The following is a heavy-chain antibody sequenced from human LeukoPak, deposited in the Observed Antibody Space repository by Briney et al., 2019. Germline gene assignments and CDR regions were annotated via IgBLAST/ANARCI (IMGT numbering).Heavy chain of an antibody. CDR2: ISGSASYI. V-gene: IGHV3-21*06. J-gene: IGHJ4*02. CDR1: GFTFRSYS. D-gene: IGHD4/OR15-4a*01. CDR3: AREVRGTYLDY. Sequence: PGGSLRLSCAASGFTFRSYSMNWVRQAPGKGLEWVSSISGSASYIFYADSVKGRFSISRDNAKNSLYLQMNSLRDDDTAVYFCAREVRGTYLDYWGQGTLVTVSS.